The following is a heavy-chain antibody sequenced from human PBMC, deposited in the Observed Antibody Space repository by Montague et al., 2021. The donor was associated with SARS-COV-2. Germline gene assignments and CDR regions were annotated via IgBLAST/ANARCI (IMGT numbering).Heavy chain of an antibody. Sequence: SETRSLTCTVSGGSIGTGYYFWSWIRQSPGKGLEWLGTAFYRGNTYYNPSLKSRVTISVDTSTNQFSLKLTSVTVAETAIYFCARRNYCSSSSCYNGGFDNWGQGAVVTVSS. J-gene: IGHJ3*02. CDR1: GGSIGTGYYF. D-gene: IGHD2-2*01. CDR2: AFYRGNT. CDR3: ARRNYCSSSSCYNGGFDN. V-gene: IGHV4-39*01.